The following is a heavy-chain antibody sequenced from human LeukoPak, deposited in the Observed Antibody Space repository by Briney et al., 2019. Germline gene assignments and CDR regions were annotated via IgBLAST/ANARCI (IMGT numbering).Heavy chain of an antibody. V-gene: IGHV4-4*07. D-gene: IGHD2-2*01. CDR2: LHISGNR. CDR3: ARDPLRSSLDS. Sequence: SETLSLICAVSGGSIENNHWAWIRLPAGKGLEWIGRLHISGNRNYNPSLESRVTISVDTSKNQFSLKMTSLTAADTAVYFCARDPLRSSLDSWGQGILVTVSP. CDR1: GGSIENNH. J-gene: IGHJ4*02.